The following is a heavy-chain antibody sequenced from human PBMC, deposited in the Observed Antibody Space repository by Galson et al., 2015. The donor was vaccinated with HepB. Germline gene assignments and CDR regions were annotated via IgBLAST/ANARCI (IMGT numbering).Heavy chain of an antibody. CDR1: GFSFSSYG. CDR2: ISYDGSNK. J-gene: IGHJ3*02. D-gene: IGHD1-26*01. CDR3: AKGGGSYPGFDAFDI. Sequence: SLRLSCAASGFSFSSYGMHWARQAPGKGLEWVAVISYDGSNKYYADSVKGRFTISRDNSKNTLYLQMNSLRAEDTAVYYCAKGGGSYPGFDAFDIWGQGTMVTVSS. V-gene: IGHV3-30*18.